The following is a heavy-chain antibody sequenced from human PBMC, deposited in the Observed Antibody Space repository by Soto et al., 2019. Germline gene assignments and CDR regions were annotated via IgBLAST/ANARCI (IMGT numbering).Heavy chain of an antibody. CDR1: GGTFSSYA. Sequence: QVQLVQSGAEVKKPGSSVKVSCKASGGTFSSYAISWVRQAPGQGLEWMGGIIPIFGTANYAQKFQGRVTITADESTSSAYMELSSLRSEDTALYYSARDGYSYGYWFDPWGQGTLVTVSS. J-gene: IGHJ5*02. D-gene: IGHD5-18*01. CDR3: ARDGYSYGYWFDP. V-gene: IGHV1-69*01. CDR2: IIPIFGTA.